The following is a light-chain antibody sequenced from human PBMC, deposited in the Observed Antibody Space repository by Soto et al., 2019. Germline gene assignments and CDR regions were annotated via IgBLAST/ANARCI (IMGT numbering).Light chain of an antibody. CDR2: GAS. Sequence: EIVMPQSPATLSVSPGERATVGCGGSQSVSSNLAWYQQKPGQAPRLLIYGASTRATGIPARFSGSGSGTEFTLTISSLQSEDFAVYYCQQYNNWPPITFGQGTRLEIK. J-gene: IGKJ5*01. CDR1: QSVSSN. V-gene: IGKV3-15*01. CDR3: QQYNNWPPIT.